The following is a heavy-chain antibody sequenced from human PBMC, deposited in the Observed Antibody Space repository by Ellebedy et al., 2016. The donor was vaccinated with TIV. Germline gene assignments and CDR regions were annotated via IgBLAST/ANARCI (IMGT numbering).Heavy chain of an antibody. V-gene: IGHV3-7*03. Sequence: GESLKISCAASGLTFSSRWMSWVRQAPGKGLEWVANIQQDSSNKDYVDSVRGRFTVSRDNAKDSLYLQMNSLRAEDTAVYYCAGEWAGFDYWGQGILVTVSS. J-gene: IGHJ4*02. CDR1: GLTFSSRW. CDR2: IQQDSSNK. CDR3: AGEWAGFDY. D-gene: IGHD1-26*01.